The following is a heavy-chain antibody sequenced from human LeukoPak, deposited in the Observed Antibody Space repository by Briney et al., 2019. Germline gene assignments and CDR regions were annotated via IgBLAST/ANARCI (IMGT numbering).Heavy chain of an antibody. CDR3: AREEAARAYNWFDP. Sequence: SVKVSCKASGGTFSSYTISWVRQAPGQGLEWMGRIIPILGIANYAQMFQGRVTITADKSTSTAYMELSSLRSEDTAVYYCAREEAARAYNWFDPWGQGTLVTVSS. J-gene: IGHJ5*02. D-gene: IGHD6-6*01. CDR1: GGTFSSYT. CDR2: IIPILGIA. V-gene: IGHV1-69*04.